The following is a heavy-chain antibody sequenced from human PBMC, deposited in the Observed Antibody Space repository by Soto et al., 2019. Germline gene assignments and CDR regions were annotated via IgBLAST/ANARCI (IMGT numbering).Heavy chain of an antibody. V-gene: IGHV3-30*03. CDR3: APVVGGWKFDY. CDR2: ISHDGSSK. Sequence: QVQLVESGGGVVQPGRSLRLSCAASGFTFSSYGMHWVRQAPGKGLEWVAAISHDGSSKYYADSVKGRLTISRDNSKNTLFLPMNSLRPEDTALYYCAPVVGGWKFDYWGQGTLVTGSS. CDR1: GFTFSSYG. J-gene: IGHJ4*02. D-gene: IGHD6-19*01.